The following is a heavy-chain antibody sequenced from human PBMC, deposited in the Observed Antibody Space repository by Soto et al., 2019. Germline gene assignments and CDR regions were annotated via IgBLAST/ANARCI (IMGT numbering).Heavy chain of an antibody. CDR3: ARAPKVSGSSQTRPDF. Sequence: KTSETLSLTCSIYRGSFSGYYWSWIRQPPGKGLEWIGEISQSGNTNYSPSLKSRVSISIDTSKKQFSLNLASVSAADTAVYYCARAPKVSGSSQTRPDFWGQGTLVTVSS. J-gene: IGHJ4*02. V-gene: IGHV4-34*01. D-gene: IGHD6-6*01. CDR2: ISQSGNT. CDR1: RGSFSGYY.